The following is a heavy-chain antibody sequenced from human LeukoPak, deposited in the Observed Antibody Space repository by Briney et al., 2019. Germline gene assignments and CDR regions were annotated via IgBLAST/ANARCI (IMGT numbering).Heavy chain of an antibody. CDR2: IKQDGSEK. D-gene: IGHD5-12*01. J-gene: IGHJ3*02. V-gene: IGHV3-7*01. Sequence: GGSLRLSCAASGFTFSNYWMSWVRQAPGKGLEWVANIKQDGSEKDYVDSVKGRFTISRDNAKNSLYLQMNSLRAEDTAVYYCARDPNGVVATIGDAFDMWGQGTMVTVSS. CDR3: ARDPNGVVATIGDAFDM. CDR1: GFTFSNYW.